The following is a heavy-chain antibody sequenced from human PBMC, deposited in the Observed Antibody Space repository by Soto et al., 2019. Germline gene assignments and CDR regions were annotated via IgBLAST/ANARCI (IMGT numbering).Heavy chain of an antibody. CDR3: AKAAGISAYDDCDY. J-gene: IGHJ4*02. V-gene: IGHV3-23*01. CDR2: ISGSGIST. Sequence: DVQLLESGGGLVQPGGSLRLSCAASGFTFSSYDMTWVRQAPGKGLEWVSGISGSGISTYYADSVKGRFTISRDNSXYTLYMKMNGLRAADTAVYYCAKAAGISAYDDCDYWGQGTLVTVSS. D-gene: IGHD3-22*01. CDR1: GFTFSSYD.